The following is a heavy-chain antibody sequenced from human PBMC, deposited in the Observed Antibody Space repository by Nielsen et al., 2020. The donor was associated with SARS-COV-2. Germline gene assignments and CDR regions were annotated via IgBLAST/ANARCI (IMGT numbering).Heavy chain of an antibody. CDR3: ARHERGGYPGY. D-gene: IGHD6-13*01. CDR2: IYYSGST. V-gene: IGHV4-39*01. Sequence: SATLSLTCTVSGGSISSSSYYWGWIRQPPGKGLDWIGSIYYSGSTYYNPSLKSRVTISVDTSKSQFSLKLSSVTAADTAVYYCARHERGGYPGYWGQGTLVTVS. CDR1: GGSISSSSYY. J-gene: IGHJ4*02.